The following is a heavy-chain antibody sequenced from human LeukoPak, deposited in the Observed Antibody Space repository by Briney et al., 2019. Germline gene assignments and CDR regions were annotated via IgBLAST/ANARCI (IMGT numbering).Heavy chain of an antibody. V-gene: IGHV4-61*02. Sequence: SETLSLTCTVSGGSITRGPYFWNWIRQPAREGLECIGRVHTNGNINYSPPLKSRASISVDTSKNQVSLKLTSVTAADTAAYYCARERGGAGALDIWGQGTTVTVSS. CDR1: GGSITRGPYF. D-gene: IGHD1-26*01. CDR2: VHTNGNI. CDR3: ARERGGAGALDI. J-gene: IGHJ3*02.